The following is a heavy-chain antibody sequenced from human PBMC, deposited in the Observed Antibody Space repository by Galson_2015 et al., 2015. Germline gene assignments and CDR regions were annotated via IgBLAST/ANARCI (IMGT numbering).Heavy chain of an antibody. V-gene: IGHV1-3*01. J-gene: IGHJ3*02. CDR3: AHSGWYAFDT. CDR2: INAGNGNT. CDR1: GYTFTSYA. D-gene: IGHD6-19*01. Sequence: SVKVSCKASGYTFTSYAMHWVRQAPGQRLEWMGWINAGNGNTKYSQKFQGRVTITKDTSKNQVVLRMTNMDPVDTATYYCAHSGWYAFDTWGQGTMVTVSS.